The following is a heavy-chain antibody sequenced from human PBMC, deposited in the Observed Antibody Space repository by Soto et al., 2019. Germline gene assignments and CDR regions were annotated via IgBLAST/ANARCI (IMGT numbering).Heavy chain of an antibody. Sequence: PSETLSLTCEVSGVSISGNHWSWIRQAPGKGLEWVGYVHFSGSTTYNPSLAPRLNISFDMSKSQVYLQLTSVTAADTAVYYCAGFGAAAAHDDNWGRGVLVTVSS. CDR3: AGFGAAAAHDDN. V-gene: IGHV4-59*01. J-gene: IGHJ4*01. CDR1: GVSISGNH. CDR2: VHFSGST. D-gene: IGHD6-13*01.